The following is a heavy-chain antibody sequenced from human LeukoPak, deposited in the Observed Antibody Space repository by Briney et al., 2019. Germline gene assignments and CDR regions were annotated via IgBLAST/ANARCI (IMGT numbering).Heavy chain of an antibody. V-gene: IGHV1-69*13. CDR2: IIPIFGTA. CDR1: GGTFSSYA. J-gene: IGHJ4*02. CDR3: ARMEDSSGWSFLAWY. D-gene: IGHD6-19*01. Sequence: SVKVSCKASGGTFSSYAISWVRQAPGQGPEWMGGIIPIFGTANYAQKFQGRVTITADESTSTAYMELSSLRSEDTAVYYCARMEDSSGWSFLAWYWGQGTLVTVSS.